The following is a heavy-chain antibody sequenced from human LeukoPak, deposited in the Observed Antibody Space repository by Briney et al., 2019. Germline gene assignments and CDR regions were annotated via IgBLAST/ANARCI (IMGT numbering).Heavy chain of an antibody. J-gene: IGHJ6*02. CDR3: ARSDGVTIDYYYYGMDV. Sequence: ASVKVSCKASGYTFTSYYMHWVRQAPGQGLEWMGIINPGGGSTSYAQKFQGRVTMTRDTSTSTVYMELSSLRSEDTAVYYCARSDGVTIDYYYYGMDVWGQGTTVTVSS. V-gene: IGHV1-46*01. CDR1: GYTFTSYY. CDR2: INPGGGST. D-gene: IGHD3-10*01.